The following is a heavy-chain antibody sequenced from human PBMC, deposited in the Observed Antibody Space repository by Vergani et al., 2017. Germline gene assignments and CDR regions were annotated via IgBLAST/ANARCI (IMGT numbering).Heavy chain of an antibody. D-gene: IGHD3-10*01. Sequence: QVQLVQSGAEVKKPGSSVKVSCKASGGTFSSYAISWVRQAPGQGLEWMGWMNPNSGNTGYAQKFQGRVTMTRNTSISTAYMELSSLRAEDTAVYYCASFXYYYGSGSPRVGLGSDYWGQGTLVTVSS. J-gene: IGHJ4*02. CDR2: MNPNSGNT. CDR3: ASFXYYYGSGSPRVGLGSDY. V-gene: IGHV1-8*02. CDR1: GGTFSSYA.